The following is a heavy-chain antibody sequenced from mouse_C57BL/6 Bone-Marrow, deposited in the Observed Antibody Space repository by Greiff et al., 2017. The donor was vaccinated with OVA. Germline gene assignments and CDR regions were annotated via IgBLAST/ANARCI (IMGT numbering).Heavy chain of an antibody. CDR3: ARWGYGNPYYYAMDY. D-gene: IGHD2-10*02. CDR2: INPGSGGT. V-gene: IGHV1-54*01. CDR1: GYAFTNYL. J-gene: IGHJ4*01. Sequence: QVQLQQSGAELVRPGTSVKVSCKASGYAFTNYLIEWVKQRPGQGLEWIGVINPGSGGTNYNEKFKGKATLTAAKASSTAYMQLSSLTSEDSAVYFCARWGYGNPYYYAMDYWGQGTSVTVSS.